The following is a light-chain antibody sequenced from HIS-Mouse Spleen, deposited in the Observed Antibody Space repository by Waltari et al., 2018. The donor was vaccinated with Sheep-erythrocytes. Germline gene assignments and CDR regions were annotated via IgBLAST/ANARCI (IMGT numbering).Light chain of an antibody. CDR1: QSVSSY. CDR2: DAS. Sequence: EIVLTQSPATLSLSPGERAPLSCRASQSVSSYLAWYQPKPGQAPRLLIYDASNRATGIPARFSGSGSGTDFTLTISSLEPEDFAVYYCQQGSNWPLTFGGGTKVEIK. V-gene: IGKV3-11*01. J-gene: IGKJ4*01. CDR3: QQGSNWPLT.